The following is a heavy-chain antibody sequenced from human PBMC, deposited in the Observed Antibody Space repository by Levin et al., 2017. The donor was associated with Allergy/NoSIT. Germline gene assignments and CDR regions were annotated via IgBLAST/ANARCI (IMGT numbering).Heavy chain of an antibody. CDR1: GFTFSTYW. D-gene: IGHD4-17*01. J-gene: IGHJ6*02. CDR2: IKQDGSEK. V-gene: IGHV3-7*01. Sequence: SGGSLRLSCTASGFTFSTYWMNWVRQAPGKGLDWVANIKQDGSEKYYADSVKGRFIISRDNAKNSLSLQLNSLRAEDTAVYYCARTYGDYYYYNYGMDVWGQGTTVTVSS. CDR3: ARTYGDYYYYNYGMDV.